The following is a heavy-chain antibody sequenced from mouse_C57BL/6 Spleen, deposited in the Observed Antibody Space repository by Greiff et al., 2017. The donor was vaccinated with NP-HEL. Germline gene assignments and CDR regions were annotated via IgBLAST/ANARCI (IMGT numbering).Heavy chain of an antibody. CDR1: GYTFTSYW. Sequence: VQVVESGTELVKPGASVKLSCKASGYTFTSYWMHWVKQRPGQGLEWIGNINPSNGGTNYNEKFKSKATLTVDKSSITAYMQLSSLTSEDSAVYYCAREANWDYFDYWGQGTTLTVSS. J-gene: IGHJ2*01. CDR2: INPSNGGT. D-gene: IGHD4-1*01. CDR3: AREANWDYFDY. V-gene: IGHV1-53*01.